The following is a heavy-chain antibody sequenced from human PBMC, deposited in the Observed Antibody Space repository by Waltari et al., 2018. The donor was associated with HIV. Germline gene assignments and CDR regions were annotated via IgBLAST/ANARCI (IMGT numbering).Heavy chain of an antibody. CDR1: GFTFSSYW. CDR3: ARGGFYGSGSKVN. V-gene: IGHV3-7*04. CDR2: IKQDGSEK. Sequence: EVQLVESGGGLVQPGGSLRLSCAASGFTFSSYWMSWVRQAPGEGVEWVDNIKQDGSEKYYVDSVNGRFTISRDNAENSLYLQMNSLRAEDTAVYYCARGGFYGSGSKVNWGQGTLVTVSS. D-gene: IGHD3-10*01. J-gene: IGHJ4*02.